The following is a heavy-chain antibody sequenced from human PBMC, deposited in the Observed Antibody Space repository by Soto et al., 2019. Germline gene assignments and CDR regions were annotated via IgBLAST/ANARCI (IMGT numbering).Heavy chain of an antibody. Sequence: SETLSLTCAVYGGSFSGYYWSWIRQPPGKGLEWIGGINYSGSTNYNPSLKSRVTISVDTSKNQFSLKLSSVTAADTAVYYCASLWELLRVFDYWGQGTLVTVSS. CDR1: GGSFSGYY. J-gene: IGHJ4*02. CDR2: INYSGST. D-gene: IGHD1-26*01. CDR3: ASLWELLRVFDY. V-gene: IGHV4-34*01.